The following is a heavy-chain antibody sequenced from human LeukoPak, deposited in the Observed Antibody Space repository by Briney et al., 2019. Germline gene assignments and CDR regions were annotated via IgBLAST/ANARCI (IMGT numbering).Heavy chain of an antibody. J-gene: IGHJ4*02. CDR2: ISYDGSNK. D-gene: IGHD3-22*01. CDR1: GFTFSSYG. Sequence: GGSLRLSCAASGFTFSSYGMHWVRQAPGKGLEWVAVISYDGSNKYYADSVKGRFTISRDSSKNTLYLQMNSLRAEDTAVYYCAKFGDSSGSDYWGQGTLVTVSS. V-gene: IGHV3-30*18. CDR3: AKFGDSSGSDY.